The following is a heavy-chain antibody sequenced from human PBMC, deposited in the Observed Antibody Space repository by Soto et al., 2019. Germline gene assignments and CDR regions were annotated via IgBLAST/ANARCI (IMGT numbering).Heavy chain of an antibody. CDR1: GYTFTSYY. CDR2: INPSAGST. V-gene: IGHV1-46*01. Sequence: GASVKVSCKASGYTFTSYYMHWVRQAPGQGLEWMGVINPSAGSTSYAQKFQGRVTMTRDESTSTAYMEQSSLRSEDTAVYYCARPHPVTNWFDPWGQGTLVTVSS. D-gene: IGHD4-4*01. CDR3: ARPHPVTNWFDP. J-gene: IGHJ5*02.